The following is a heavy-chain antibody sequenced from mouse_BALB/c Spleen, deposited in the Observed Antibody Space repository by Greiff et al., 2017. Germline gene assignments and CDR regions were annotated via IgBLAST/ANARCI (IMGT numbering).Heavy chain of an antibody. CDR2: ISDGGSYT. J-gene: IGHJ4*01. Sequence: EVKVVESGGGLVKPGGSLKLSCAASGFTFSDYYMYWVRQTPEKRLEWVATISDGGSYTYYPDSVKGRFTISRDNAKNNLYLQMSSLKSEDTAMYYCARDRGGLWSAMDYWGQGTSVTVSS. D-gene: IGHD1-1*02. CDR3: ARDRGGLWSAMDY. CDR1: GFTFSDYY. V-gene: IGHV5-4*02.